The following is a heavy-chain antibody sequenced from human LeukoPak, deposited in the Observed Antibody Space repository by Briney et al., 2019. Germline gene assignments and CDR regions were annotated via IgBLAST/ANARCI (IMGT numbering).Heavy chain of an antibody. CDR1: GGSISSYY. D-gene: IGHD3-3*01. Sequence: KPSETLSLTCTVSGGSISSYYWSWIRQPAGKGLEWIGRIYTSGSTNYNPSLKSRVTMSVDTSKNQFSLKLSSVTAADTAVYYCARDTEIFGVEKGWFDPWGQGTLVTVSS. CDR3: ARDTEIFGVEKGWFDP. V-gene: IGHV4-4*07. CDR2: IYTSGST. J-gene: IGHJ5*02.